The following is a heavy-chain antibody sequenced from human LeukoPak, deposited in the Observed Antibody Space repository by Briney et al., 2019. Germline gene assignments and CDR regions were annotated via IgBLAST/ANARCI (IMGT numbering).Heavy chain of an antibody. CDR2: IIPIFGTA. D-gene: IGHD6-19*01. J-gene: IGHJ4*02. CDR1: GGTFSSYA. V-gene: IGHV1-69*06. CDR3: ARGYSRGWYEDRHFDY. Sequence: SVKVSCKASGGTFSSYAISWVRQAPGQGLEWMGGIIPIFGTANYAQKFQGRVTITADKSTSTAYMELSSLRSEDTAVYYCARGYSRGWYEDRHFDYWGQGTLVTVSS.